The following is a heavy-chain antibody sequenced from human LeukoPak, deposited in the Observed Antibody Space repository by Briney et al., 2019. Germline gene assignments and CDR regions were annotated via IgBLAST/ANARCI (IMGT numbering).Heavy chain of an antibody. D-gene: IGHD2-15*01. CDR2: IIPIFGTA. V-gene: IGHV1-69*13. J-gene: IGHJ5*02. CDR1: GGTFSSYA. CDR3: ARWGGDIVVVVAANNWFDP. Sequence: SVKVSCKASGGTFSSYAISWVRQAPGQGLEWMGGIIPIFGTANYAQKFQGRVTITADESTSTAYMELSSLRSEDTAVYYCARWGGDIVVVVAANNWFDPWGQGTLVTVSS.